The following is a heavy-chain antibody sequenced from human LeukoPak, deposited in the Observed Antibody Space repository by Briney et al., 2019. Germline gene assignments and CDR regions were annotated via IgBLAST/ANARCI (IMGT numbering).Heavy chain of an antibody. J-gene: IGHJ6*02. D-gene: IGHD2-2*01. Sequence: GGSLRLSCAASGFTFSSYAMSWVRQAPGKGLEWVSAISGSGGSTYYADSVKGWFTISRDNSKNTLYLQMNSLRAEDTAVYYCAKDLQSNNIVVVPAANFYYYYGMDVWGQGTTVTVSS. CDR3: AKDLQSNNIVVVPAANFYYYYGMDV. CDR1: GFTFSSYA. V-gene: IGHV3-23*01. CDR2: ISGSGGST.